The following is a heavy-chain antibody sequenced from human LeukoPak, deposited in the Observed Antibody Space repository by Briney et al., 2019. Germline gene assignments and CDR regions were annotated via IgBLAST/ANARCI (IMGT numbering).Heavy chain of an antibody. V-gene: IGHV3-15*01. D-gene: IGHD6-19*01. J-gene: IGHJ6*02. CDR2: IQYQTDGETT. Sequence: PGGSLRLLRAASGFTHRNAWTSWVRPAPGKGLEGGGRIQYQTDGETTEYDVPVKGRFTISRDHSQNTLYLQMSSLKTEDAAVYYCTTGSSGWYDYYYGMDVWGQGSTVTVSS. CDR3: TTGSSGWYDYYYGMDV. CDR1: GFTHRNAW.